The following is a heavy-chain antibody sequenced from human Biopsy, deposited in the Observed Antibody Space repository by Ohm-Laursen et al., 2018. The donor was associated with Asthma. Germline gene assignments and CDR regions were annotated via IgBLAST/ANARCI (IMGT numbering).Heavy chain of an antibody. CDR2: ISVYNGNT. J-gene: IGHJ6*02. CDR3: ARAVDYSHYYGIDV. D-gene: IGHD3-10*01. V-gene: IGHV1-18*01. CDR1: GYTFNSAG. Sequence: ASVTASCKTSGYTFNSAGITWVRQALGQGLEWMGWISVYNGNTKVGQKLQDRVTMITDTSTSTAYMELRSLRSDDTAVYFCARAVDYSHYYGIDVWGQGTTVTVS.